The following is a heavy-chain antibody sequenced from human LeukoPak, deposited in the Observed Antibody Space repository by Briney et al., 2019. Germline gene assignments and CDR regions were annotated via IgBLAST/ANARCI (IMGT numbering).Heavy chain of an antibody. Sequence: PGGSLRLSCAASGFSFSSTWMHWARQVPGKGLVWVARIKSDGGGIIYADSVKGRFAISRDNPRNTLYLQMNSLSGEDTAVYYCARERGVSHPFDYWGQGTLVTVSS. V-gene: IGHV3-74*01. CDR3: ARERGVSHPFDY. D-gene: IGHD2-21*01. CDR2: IKSDGGGI. CDR1: GFSFSSTW. J-gene: IGHJ4*02.